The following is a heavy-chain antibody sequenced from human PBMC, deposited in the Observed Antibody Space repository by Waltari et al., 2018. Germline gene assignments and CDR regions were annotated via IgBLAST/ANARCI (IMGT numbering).Heavy chain of an antibody. CDR1: GGSFSGYY. CDR3: ARANTIFGVIRTWYYM. CDR2: INHSGRT. D-gene: IGHD3-3*01. J-gene: IGHJ6*03. V-gene: IGHV4-34*01. Sequence: QVQLQQWGAGLLKPSETLSLTCVVSGGSFSGYYWSWIRQPPGKGLEWIGEINHSGRTNYNPSLKSRVTISIDTSKIQFSLKLRSVTVADTAVYYCARANTIFGVIRTWYYM.